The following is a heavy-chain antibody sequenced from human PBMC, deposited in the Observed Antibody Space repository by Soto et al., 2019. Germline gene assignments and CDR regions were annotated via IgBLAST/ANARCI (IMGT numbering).Heavy chain of an antibody. CDR1: GYSFTSYW. CDR2: IYPGDSDT. D-gene: IGHD3-3*01. J-gene: IGHJ6*04. CDR3: ARNDCWSGYRAYHYYGMDV. V-gene: IGHV5-51*01. Sequence: ESLRISCKGSGYSFTSYWIGWVRQMPGKGLEWMGIIYPGDSDTRYSPSFQGQVTISADKSISTAYLQWSSLKASDTAMYYCARNDCWSGYRAYHYYGMDVWGKGTTVIVSS.